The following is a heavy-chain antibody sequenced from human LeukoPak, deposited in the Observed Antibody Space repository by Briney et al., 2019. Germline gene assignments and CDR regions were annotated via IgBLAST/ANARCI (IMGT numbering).Heavy chain of an antibody. J-gene: IGHJ5*02. CDR3: ARPSHCSGGSCYSA. V-gene: IGHV4-34*01. CDR1: GGSFSGYY. CDR2: INHSGST. Sequence: SETLSLTCAVYGGSFSGYYWSWIRQPPGKGLEWIGEINHSGSTNYNPSLKSRVTISVDTSKNQFSLKLSSVTAADTAVYYCARPSHCSGGSCYSAWGQGTLVTVSS. D-gene: IGHD2-15*01.